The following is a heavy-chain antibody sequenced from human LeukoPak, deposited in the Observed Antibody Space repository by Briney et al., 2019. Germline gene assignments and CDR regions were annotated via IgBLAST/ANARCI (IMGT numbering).Heavy chain of an antibody. J-gene: IGHJ4*02. Sequence: GGSLRLSCAASGFTFRGYNLNWVRQAPGKGLKLVSAISSSSSYIYYADSVKGRSTISRDNAKNSLYLQMNSLRAADTAVYDCARDGFSYGPGAAMGYWGQGTLVTVSS. V-gene: IGHV3-21*01. CDR3: ARDGFSYGPGAAMGY. CDR1: GFTFRGYN. CDR2: ISSSSSYI. D-gene: IGHD3-10*01.